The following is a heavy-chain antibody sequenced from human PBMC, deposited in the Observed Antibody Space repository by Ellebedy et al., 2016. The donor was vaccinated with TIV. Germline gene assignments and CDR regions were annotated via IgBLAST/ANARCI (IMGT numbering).Heavy chain of an antibody. J-gene: IGHJ3*01. CDR2: ITESGGNT. CDR1: GLTFSSHA. V-gene: IGHV3-23*01. Sequence: GESLKISCAASGLTFSSHAMSWVRPAPGKGLEWVSSITESGGNTYYADSVKVRFPISRDNSKDTLFLQMNSLRAEDTAIYVCARDPVGVGPAFDVWGQGTMVTVSS. D-gene: IGHD4-23*01. CDR3: ARDPVGVGPAFDV.